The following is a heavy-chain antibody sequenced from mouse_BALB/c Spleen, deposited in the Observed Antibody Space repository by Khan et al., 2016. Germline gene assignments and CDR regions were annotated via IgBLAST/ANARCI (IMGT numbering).Heavy chain of an antibody. CDR3: ARDYDLAMDY. CDR2: ISTYSGNT. Sequence: QVPLQQSGPELVRPGVSVKISCKGSGYTFTDYVMHWVKQSHAKCLEWIGIISTYSGNTKYNQKFKGKATMTVDKSSSTAYMELVRLTPEDSAIYYCARDYDLAMDYWGQGTSVTVSS. CDR1: GYTFTDYV. V-gene: IGHV1S137*01. J-gene: IGHJ4*01. D-gene: IGHD2-4*01.